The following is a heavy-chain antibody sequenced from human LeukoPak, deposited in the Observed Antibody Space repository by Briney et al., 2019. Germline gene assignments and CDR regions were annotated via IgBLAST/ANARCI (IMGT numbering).Heavy chain of an antibody. CDR1: GYTFTGYG. CDR2: ISAYSGNT. CDR3: ARVSARYYYDSSGYYYPSGY. J-gene: IGHJ4*02. V-gene: IGHV1-18*01. Sequence: ASVKVSCKASGYTFTGYGISWVRQAPGQGLEWMGWISAYSGNTNYAQKLQGRVTMTTDTSTSTAYMELRSLRSDDTAVYYCARVSARYYYDSSGYYYPSGYWGQGTLVTVSS. D-gene: IGHD3-22*01.